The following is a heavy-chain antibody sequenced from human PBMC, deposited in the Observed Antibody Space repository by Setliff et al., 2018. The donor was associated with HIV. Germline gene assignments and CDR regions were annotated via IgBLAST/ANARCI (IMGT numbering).Heavy chain of an antibody. J-gene: IGHJ4*02. CDR3: ARATATWLVDN. Sequence: SETLSLTCTVSGGSMSSYYWGWIRQPPGKGLEWIGSIYYSGSTNYNPSLKSRLTISTDASKNQFSLKLSSVTTADTAVYYCARATATWLVDNWGQGTLVTVSS. CDR2: IYYSGST. V-gene: IGHV4-59*01. CDR1: GGSMSSYY. D-gene: IGHD2-15*01.